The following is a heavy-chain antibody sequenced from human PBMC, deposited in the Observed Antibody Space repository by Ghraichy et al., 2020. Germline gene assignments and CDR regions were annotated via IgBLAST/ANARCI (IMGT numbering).Heavy chain of an antibody. CDR3: TTGRESSYYYYYYMDV. CDR2: IKSKTDGGTT. V-gene: IGHV3-15*01. CDR1: GFTFSNAW. D-gene: IGHD3-10*01. J-gene: IGHJ6*03. Sequence: GGSLRLSCAASGFTFSNAWMSWVRQAPGKGLEWVGRIKSKTDGGTTDYAAPVKGRFTISRDDSKNTLYLQMNSLKTEDTAVYYCTTGRESSYYYYYYMDVWGKGTTVTVSS.